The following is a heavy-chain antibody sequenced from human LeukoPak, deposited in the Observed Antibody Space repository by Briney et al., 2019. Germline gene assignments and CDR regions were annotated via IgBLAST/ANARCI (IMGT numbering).Heavy chain of an antibody. J-gene: IGHJ4*02. CDR3: AKVHHDDFWSGHY. D-gene: IGHD3-3*01. CDR1: GFTFSSYA. Sequence: GGSLRLSCAASGFTFSSYAMSWVRQAPGKGLEWVSAISGSGGSTYYADSVKGRFTISRDNAKNTLYLQMNSLRAEDTAVYYCAKVHHDDFWSGHYWGQGTLVTVSS. CDR2: ISGSGGST. V-gene: IGHV3-23*01.